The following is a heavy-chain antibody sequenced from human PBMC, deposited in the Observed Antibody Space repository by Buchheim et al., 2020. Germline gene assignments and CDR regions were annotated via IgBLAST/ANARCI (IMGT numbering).Heavy chain of an antibody. CDR2: ISSVGTTT. CDR1: GFTFSGYS. Sequence: EVQLVESGGGLVQPGGSLRLSCAASGFTFSGYSMNWVRQAPGKGLEWVSYISSVGTTTYYADSVKGRLTISRYIAEHSLCLQMNSLRAEDTAVYFCARGDGFYGVDVWGQGTT. CDR3: ARGDGFYGVDV. V-gene: IGHV3-48*01. J-gene: IGHJ6*02. D-gene: IGHD3-16*01.